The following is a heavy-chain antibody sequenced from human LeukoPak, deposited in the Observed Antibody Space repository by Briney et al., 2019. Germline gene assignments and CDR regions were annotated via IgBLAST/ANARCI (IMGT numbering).Heavy chain of an antibody. D-gene: IGHD6-13*01. CDR3: ARDRDDDPNSSWYRSGLNWFDP. CDR1: GGSISSSSYY. Sequence: SETPSLTCTVSGGSISSSSYYWGWIRQPPGKGLEWIGSIYYSGSTYYNPSLKSRVTISVDTSKNQFSLKLSSVTAADTAVYYCARDRDDDPNSSWYRSGLNWFDPWGQGTLVTVSS. J-gene: IGHJ5*02. V-gene: IGHV4-39*07. CDR2: IYYSGST.